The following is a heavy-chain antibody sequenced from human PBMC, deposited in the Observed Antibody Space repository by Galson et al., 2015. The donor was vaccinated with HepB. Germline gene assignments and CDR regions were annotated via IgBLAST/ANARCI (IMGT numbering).Heavy chain of an antibody. J-gene: IGHJ6*02. CDR2: ISYDGSNK. V-gene: IGHV3-30*18. D-gene: IGHD2-8*02. CDR3: AKVLPGGGPPGQNYYYYGMDV. CDR1: GFTFSSYG. Sequence: SLRLSCAASGFTFSSYGMHWVRQAPGKGLEWVAVISYDGSNKYYADSVKGRFTISRDNSKNTLYLQMNSLRAEDTAVYYCAKVLPGGGPPGQNYYYYGMDVWGQGTTVTVSS.